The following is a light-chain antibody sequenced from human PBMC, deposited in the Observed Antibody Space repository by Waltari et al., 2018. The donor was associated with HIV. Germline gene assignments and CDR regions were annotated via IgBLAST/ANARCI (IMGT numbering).Light chain of an antibody. J-gene: IGKJ1*01. CDR1: QSVGSY. V-gene: IGKV3-11*01. CDR2: DAS. CDR3: QQRSNWPRT. Sequence: EIVLIQSPVTVSLSPGERATLSCRASQSVGSYLAWYQQKAGQAPRLLIYDASNRATSIPARFTGSGSGTDFTLTISSLEPADVAVYYCQQRSNWPRTFGQGTKVEIK.